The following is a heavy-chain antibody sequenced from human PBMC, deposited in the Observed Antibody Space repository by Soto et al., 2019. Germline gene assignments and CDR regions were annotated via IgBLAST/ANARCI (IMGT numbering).Heavy chain of an antibody. J-gene: IGHJ1*01. D-gene: IGHD4-17*01. CDR3: AKDGDFGEDGPAEYFEH. CDR1: GFTFKNYA. Sequence: EVNLLESGGGVVQPGESLRISCVGSGFTFKNYAMTWVRLAPGKGLEWVSGTTGSGANKHYADSVRGRFTISRDNSKKTLYLEMKSLRVEDTAVYYCAKDGDFGEDGPAEYFEHWGQGTLVTVSS. CDR2: TTGSGANK. V-gene: IGHV3-23*01.